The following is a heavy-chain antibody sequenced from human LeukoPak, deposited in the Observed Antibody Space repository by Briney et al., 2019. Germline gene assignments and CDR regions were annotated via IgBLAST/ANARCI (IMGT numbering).Heavy chain of an antibody. CDR2: ISSISSYI. CDR3: ARERAYDILTGYYMEECEGTFDY. D-gene: IGHD3-9*01. CDR1: RFTFTDYC. Sequence: GGSLRLSCAASRFTFTDYCMNWVRQAPGKGLECVSAISSISSYIYYADSVKGRFTISRDNAKNTLYLQMNSLRAEDTAVYYCARERAYDILTGYYMEECEGTFDYWGQGTLVTVSS. J-gene: IGHJ4*02. V-gene: IGHV3-21*01.